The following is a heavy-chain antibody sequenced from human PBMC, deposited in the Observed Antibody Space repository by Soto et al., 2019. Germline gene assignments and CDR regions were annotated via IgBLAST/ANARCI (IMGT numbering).Heavy chain of an antibody. V-gene: IGHV3-23*01. Sequence: PGGSLRLSCAASGFAFSTYAMTWVRQAPGKGLEWVSVISGSGGSSYYADSVKGRFTISRDNSKNTLFLQMNGLRAEDTAVYYCAKVTKRAAAGRYEYYKYGMGVWGQVTTVTVSS. D-gene: IGHD6-13*01. CDR3: AKVTKRAAAGRYEYYKYGMGV. J-gene: IGHJ6*02. CDR2: ISGSGGSS. CDR1: GFAFSTYA.